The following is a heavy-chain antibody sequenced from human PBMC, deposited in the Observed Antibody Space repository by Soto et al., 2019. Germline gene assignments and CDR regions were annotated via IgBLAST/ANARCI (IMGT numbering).Heavy chain of an antibody. CDR2: INPNSGGT. CDR3: ARSLAVAGMSYY. J-gene: IGHJ4*02. D-gene: IGHD6-19*01. CDR1: GYTFTGYY. Sequence: ASVKVSCKASGYTFTGYYMHWVRQAPGQGLEWMGWINPNSGGTNYAQKFQGRVTMTRDTSISTAYMELSRLRSDDTAVYYCARSLAVAGMSYYWGQGTLVTVLL. V-gene: IGHV1-2*02.